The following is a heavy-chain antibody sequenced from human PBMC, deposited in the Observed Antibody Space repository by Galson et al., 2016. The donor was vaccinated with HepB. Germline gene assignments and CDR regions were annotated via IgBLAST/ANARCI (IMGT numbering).Heavy chain of an antibody. CDR1: GFTFSKYG. D-gene: IGHD2/OR15-2a*01. J-gene: IGHJ4*02. V-gene: IGHV3-30*18. CDR2: DSMDGRRK. Sequence: SLRLSCAASGFTFSKYGMHWVRQAPGKGLEWVAADSMDGRRKFYADSVKGRFTISRDNSNNMLFLQMSSLRPDDTAVYYCAKRHEYCPPVGCSVDYWGQGTLVFVS. CDR3: AKRHEYCPPVGCSVDY.